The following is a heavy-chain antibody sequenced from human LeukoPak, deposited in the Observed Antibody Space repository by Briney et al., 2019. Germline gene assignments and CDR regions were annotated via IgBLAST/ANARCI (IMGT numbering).Heavy chain of an antibody. J-gene: IGHJ5*02. Sequence: GESLKISCKGSGYSFTSYWIGWVRQMPGKGLEWMGIIYPGDSDTRYSPSFQGQVTISADKSISTAYLQWSSLKASDTAMYYCARLGGAKGINNWFDPWGQGTLVTVSS. V-gene: IGHV5-51*01. CDR3: ARLGGAKGINNWFDP. CDR2: IYPGDSDT. D-gene: IGHD2-15*01. CDR1: GYSFTSYW.